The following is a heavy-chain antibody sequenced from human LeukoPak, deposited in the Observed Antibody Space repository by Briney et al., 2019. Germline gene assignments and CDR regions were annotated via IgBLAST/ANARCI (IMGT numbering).Heavy chain of an antibody. CDR2: IYYSGST. Sequence: SETLSLTCTVSGGSISSYYWSWIRQPPGEGLEWIGYIYYSGSTNYNPSLKSRVTISVDTSKNQFSLKLSSVTAADTAVYYCARQGRGAAAEVFIDYWGQGTLVTVSS. D-gene: IGHD6-13*01. CDR1: GGSISSYY. J-gene: IGHJ4*02. V-gene: IGHV4-59*08. CDR3: ARQGRGAAAEVFIDY.